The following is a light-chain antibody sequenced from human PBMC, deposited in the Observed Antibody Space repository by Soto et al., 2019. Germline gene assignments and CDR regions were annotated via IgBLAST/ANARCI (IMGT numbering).Light chain of an antibody. Sequence: EIVLTQSPGTLSLSPGERATLSCRASQSVSSAYLAWYQHKPGQPPTLLIYAASSRVTGIPDRFSGSGSGTDFTLTISRLEPEDFAVYYCQPYGSSSTWTFGPGTKVEIK. V-gene: IGKV3-20*01. J-gene: IGKJ1*01. CDR2: AAS. CDR3: QPYGSSSTWT. CDR1: QSVSSAY.